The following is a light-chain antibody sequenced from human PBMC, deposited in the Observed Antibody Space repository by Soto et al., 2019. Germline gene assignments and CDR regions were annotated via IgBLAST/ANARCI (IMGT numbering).Light chain of an antibody. J-gene: IGKJ4*01. CDR3: QQYNSVSLLT. Sequence: IQITQSPSTLSASVGDRVTITCRASQSISSWLAWYQQKPGKAPKLLIYKASTLESGVPSRFSGSGSGTEFTLTISSLQPDDFATYYCQQYNSVSLLTFGGGTKVDIK. V-gene: IGKV1-5*03. CDR2: KAS. CDR1: QSISSW.